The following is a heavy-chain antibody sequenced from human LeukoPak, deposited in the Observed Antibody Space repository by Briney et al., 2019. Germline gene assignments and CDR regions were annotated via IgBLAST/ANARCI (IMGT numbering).Heavy chain of an antibody. Sequence: SETLSLTCAVYGGSFSGYYWSWFRQPPGKGLEWIGEINHSGSTNYNPSLKSRVTISVDTSKNQFSLKVNSVTAADTAVYFCASHQPTALTTIDYWGQGTLVTVSS. J-gene: IGHJ4*02. CDR3: ASHQPTALTTIDY. CDR2: INHSGST. CDR1: GGSFSGYY. D-gene: IGHD4-11*01. V-gene: IGHV4-34*01.